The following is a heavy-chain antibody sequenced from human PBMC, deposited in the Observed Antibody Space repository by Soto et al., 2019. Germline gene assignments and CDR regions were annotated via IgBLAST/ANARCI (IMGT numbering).Heavy chain of an antibody. CDR2: IVVGSGNT. CDR1: GFTFTSSA. V-gene: IGHV1-58*01. CDR3: AAYCGGDCNAPYYYYYGMDV. Sequence: ASVKVSCKASGFTFTSSAVQWVRQARGQRLEWIGWIVVGSGNTNYAQKFQERVTITRDMSTSTAYMELSSLRSEDTAVYYCAAYCGGDCNAPYYYYYGMDVWGQGTTVTVSS. D-gene: IGHD2-21*02. J-gene: IGHJ6*02.